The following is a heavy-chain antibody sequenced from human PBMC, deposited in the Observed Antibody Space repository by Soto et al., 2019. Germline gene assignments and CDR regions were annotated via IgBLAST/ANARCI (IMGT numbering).Heavy chain of an antibody. CDR2: ISGPGGST. V-gene: IGHV3-23*01. J-gene: IGHJ3*01. D-gene: IGHD5-12*01. Sequence: GSLRLSCAASGFTFSDYVMGWVRQAPGKGLEWVSAISGPGGSTYYADSVKGRFTISRDNSQNTVFLQMNSLRAEDTALYHCAKSARGDGYKNAFDVWGQGTMVTVSS. CDR3: AKSARGDGYKNAFDV. CDR1: GFTFSDYV.